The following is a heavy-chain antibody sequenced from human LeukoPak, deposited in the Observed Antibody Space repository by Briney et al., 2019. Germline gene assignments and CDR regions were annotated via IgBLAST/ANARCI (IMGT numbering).Heavy chain of an antibody. V-gene: IGHV3-21*01. CDR1: GFTFSSYS. CDR3: ARDHEGGYFDY. CDR2: ISSSSSYI. J-gene: IGHJ4*02. D-gene: IGHD3-16*01. Sequence: PGGSLRLSCAASGFTFSSYSMNWVRQAPGKGLEWVSYISSSSSYIYYADSVKGRFTISRDNAKNSLYLQMNSLRAEDTAVYYCARDHEGGYFDYWGQGTLVTVSS.